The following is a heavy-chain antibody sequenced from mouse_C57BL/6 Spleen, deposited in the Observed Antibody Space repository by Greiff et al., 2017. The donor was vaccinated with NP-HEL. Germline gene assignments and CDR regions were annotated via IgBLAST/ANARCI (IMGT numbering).Heavy chain of an antibody. J-gene: IGHJ4*01. CDR2: IYPRSGNT. CDR1: GYTFTSYG. D-gene: IGHD2-14*01. CDR3: VSSGEYDDDAFGY. Sequence: VQLQQSGAELARPGTSVKLSCKASGYTFTSYGISWVKQRTGQGLEWIGEIYPRSGNTYYNEKFKGKATLTADKSSRTAYMQLSSLTSEDSAVSFCVSSGEYDDDAFGYWGQGTSVTVSS. V-gene: IGHV1-81*01.